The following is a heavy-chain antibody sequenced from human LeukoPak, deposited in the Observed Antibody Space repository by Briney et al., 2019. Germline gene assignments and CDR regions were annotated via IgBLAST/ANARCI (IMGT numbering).Heavy chain of an antibody. D-gene: IGHD2-21*01. CDR3: ARNQGTLYCGGDCYPDAFDI. Sequence: SETLSLTCTVPGGSISSYYWSWIRQPAGKGLEWIGRMLISGSTNYNPSLKSRVTMSVDTSKNQFSLNVSSVTAADTAVYYCARNQGTLYCGGDCYPDAFDIWGQGTMVTVSS. V-gene: IGHV4-4*07. CDR2: MLISGST. CDR1: GGSISSYY. J-gene: IGHJ3*02.